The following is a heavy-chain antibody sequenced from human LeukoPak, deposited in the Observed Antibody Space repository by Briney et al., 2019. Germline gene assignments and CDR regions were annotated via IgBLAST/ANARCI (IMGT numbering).Heavy chain of an antibody. V-gene: IGHV1-24*01. CDR3: ATAPSGAFDI. Sequence: ASVKVSCTVSGYTLTELSMHWVRQAPGKGLEWMGGFDPGDGETIYAQKFQGRVTMTEDTSTDTAYMELSSLRSEDTAVYYCATAPSGAFDIWGQGTMVTVSS. D-gene: IGHD6-19*01. CDR2: FDPGDGET. CDR1: GYTLTELS. J-gene: IGHJ3*02.